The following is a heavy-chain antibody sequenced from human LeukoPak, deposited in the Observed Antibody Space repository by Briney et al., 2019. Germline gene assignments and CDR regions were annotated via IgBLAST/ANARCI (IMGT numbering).Heavy chain of an antibody. CDR2: MNPNSGNT. D-gene: IGHD6-13*01. J-gene: IGHJ5*02. CDR3: ARTEASWYWSKNWFDP. Sequence: ASVKLSCTASGYTFTSYDINWVRQATGQGLEWMGWMNPNSGNTGYAQKFQGRVTMTRNTSISTAYMELSSLRSEDTAVYYCARTEASWYWSKNWFDPWGQGTLVTVSS. CDR1: GYTFTSYD. V-gene: IGHV1-8*01.